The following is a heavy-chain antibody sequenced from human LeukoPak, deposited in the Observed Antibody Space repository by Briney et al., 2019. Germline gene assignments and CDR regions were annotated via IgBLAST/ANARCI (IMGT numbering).Heavy chain of an antibody. J-gene: IGHJ4*02. CDR2: IIPIFGTA. D-gene: IGHD3-22*01. Sequence: ASVKVSCKASGGTFSSYAISWVRQAPGQGREWMGRIIPIFGTANYAQKFQGRVTITTDESTSTAYMELSSLRSEDTAVYYCARDLNYYDSSDYGGQGTLVTVSS. CDR1: GGTFSSYA. V-gene: IGHV1-69*05. CDR3: ARDLNYYDSSDY.